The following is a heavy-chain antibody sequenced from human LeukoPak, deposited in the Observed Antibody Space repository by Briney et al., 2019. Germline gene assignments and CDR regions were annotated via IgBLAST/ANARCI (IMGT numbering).Heavy chain of an antibody. V-gene: IGHV1-8*03. CDR1: GYTFTRYG. D-gene: IGHD6-13*01. CDR3: ARGRSAAGTPRFDP. CDR2: MNPNSGNT. J-gene: IGHJ5*02. Sequence: GASVKDSCKASGYTFTRYGINWVRQAPGQGLERMGWMNPNSGNTGYAQKFQGRVTITRNTSISTAYMELSSLRSEDTAVYYCARGRSAAGTPRFDPWGQGTLVTVSS.